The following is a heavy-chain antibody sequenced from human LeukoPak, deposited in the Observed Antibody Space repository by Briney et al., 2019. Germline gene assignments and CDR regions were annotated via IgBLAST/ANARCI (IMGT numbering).Heavy chain of an antibody. CDR1: AGSINSGDYY. J-gene: IGHJ3*02. V-gene: IGHV4-61*02. Sequence: SETLSLTCTVSAGSINSGDYYWSWIRQPAGTGLEWIGRIYSPGTNYNYNPSVKSRVTISIDTSKNQFSLKLTSVTAADTAVYYCAKTNRGGVGASRYAFDIWGQGTMVTVSS. CDR3: AKTNRGGVGASRYAFDI. CDR2: IYSPGTN. D-gene: IGHD1-26*01.